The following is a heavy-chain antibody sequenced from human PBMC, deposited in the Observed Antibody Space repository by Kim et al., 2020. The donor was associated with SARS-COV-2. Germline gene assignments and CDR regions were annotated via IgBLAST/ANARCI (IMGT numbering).Heavy chain of an antibody. CDR3: ARRSFGEVDGLDV. V-gene: IGHV6-1*01. J-gene: IGHJ6*02. D-gene: IGHD3-3*01. Sequence: YAVSVKSRIINNRDTSKNQFSLELNSVTSEDTAVYYCARRSFGEVDGLDVWGQGTTVTVSS.